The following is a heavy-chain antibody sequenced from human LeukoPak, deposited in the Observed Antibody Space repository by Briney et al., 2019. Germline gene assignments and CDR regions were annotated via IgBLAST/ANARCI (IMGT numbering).Heavy chain of an antibody. CDR2: INPSGGST. D-gene: IGHD3-9*01. V-gene: IGHV1-46*01. J-gene: IGHJ4*02. CDR1: GYTFTSYY. Sequence: ASVKVSCKASGYTFTSYYMHWVRQAPGQGLEWMGIINPSGGSTSYAQKFQGRVTMTRDTSTSTVYMELSSLRSEDTAVYYCACHSYYDILTXYQDYWGQGTLVTVSS. CDR3: ACHSYYDILTXYQDY.